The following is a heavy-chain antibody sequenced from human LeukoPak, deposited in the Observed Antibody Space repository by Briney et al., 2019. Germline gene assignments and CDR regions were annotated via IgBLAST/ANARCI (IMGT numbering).Heavy chain of an antibody. CDR2: IKQDGSEK. D-gene: IGHD6-13*01. V-gene: IGHV3-7*01. J-gene: IGHJ6*03. Sequence: GGSLRLSCAASGFTFSSYWMSWVRQAPGKGLEWVANIKQDGSEKYYVDSVKGRFAISRDNAKNSLYLQMNSLRAEDTAVYYCARDRGIAAAGTYYYYYYYMDVWGKGTTVTVSS. CDR1: GFTFSSYW. CDR3: ARDRGIAAAGTYYYYYYYMDV.